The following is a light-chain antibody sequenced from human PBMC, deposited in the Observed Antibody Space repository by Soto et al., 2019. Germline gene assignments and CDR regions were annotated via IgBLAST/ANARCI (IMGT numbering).Light chain of an antibody. CDR2: KAS. J-gene: IGKJ1*01. CDR1: QSISNW. CDR3: QKYNTYPWT. V-gene: IGKV1-5*03. Sequence: DIQMTQSPSTLSASVGDTVTITCRASQSISNWLAWYQQRPGKAPNLLIYKASSLEGGVPSRFSGSGSGTDFTLTISSLQPDDFATYDCQKYNTYPWTFGQGTRVE.